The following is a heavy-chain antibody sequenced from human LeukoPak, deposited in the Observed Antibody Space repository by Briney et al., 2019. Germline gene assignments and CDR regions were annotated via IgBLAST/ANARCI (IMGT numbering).Heavy chain of an antibody. J-gene: IGHJ6*02. V-gene: IGHV1-69*02. D-gene: IGHD2-2*01. CDR3: AMGICSSATCHQRYYGMDV. CDR2: IIPILGIA. CDR1: GGTFSSNT. Sequence: SVKVSCKASGGTFSSNTISWVRQTPGPGLEWMGRIIPILGIANYAQKFQGRVTITADKYTNTAYMELSSLRSEDTAVYYCAMGICSSATCHQRYYGMDVWGQGTTVTVSS.